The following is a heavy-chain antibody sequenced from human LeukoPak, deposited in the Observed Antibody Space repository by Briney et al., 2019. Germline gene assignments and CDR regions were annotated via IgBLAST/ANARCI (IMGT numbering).Heavy chain of an antibody. J-gene: IGHJ4*02. CDR3: ARAYFYDSIAPRSFDF. V-gene: IGHV1-2*02. CDR1: GYTFTGYY. D-gene: IGHD3-22*01. CDR2: INPTSGGT. Sequence: ASVKVSCKASGYTFTGYYMHWVRQTPGQGLEWMGWINPTSGGTNYAQNFQGRVTITRDTSINTAYMELSRLTSDDTAVYYCARAYFYDSIAPRSFDFWGQGTLVTVSS.